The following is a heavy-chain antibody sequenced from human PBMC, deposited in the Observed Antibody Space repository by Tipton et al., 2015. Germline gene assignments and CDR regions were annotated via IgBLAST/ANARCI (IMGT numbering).Heavy chain of an antibody. CDR2: INPSGGST. J-gene: IGHJ3*02. CDR1: GYTFTSYY. Sequence: QSGPEVKKPGASVKVSCKASGYTFTSYYMHWVRQAPGQGLEWMGIINPSGGSTNYAQKFQGRVTMTRDTSTSTVYMELSSLRSEDTAVYYCARGGVTMVRGVIIEEGDGFDIWGQGTMVTVSS. V-gene: IGHV1-46*01. CDR3: ARGGVTMVRGVIIEEGDGFDI. D-gene: IGHD3-10*01.